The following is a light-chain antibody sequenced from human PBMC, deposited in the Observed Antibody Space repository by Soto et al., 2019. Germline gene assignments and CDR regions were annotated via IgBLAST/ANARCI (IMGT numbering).Light chain of an antibody. V-gene: IGLV1-40*01. CDR1: RSNIWAGYD. J-gene: IGLJ2*01. Sequence: QSALTQPPSVSGAPGQRATISSTGSRSNIWAGYDVHWYQQIPGTAPKLLIYGNSNRPSGVPDRFSGSKSGTSASLAITGLQAEGEADYYCQSDDSRQNGRLVFGGGTKLTV. CDR3: QSDDSRQNGRLV. CDR2: GNS.